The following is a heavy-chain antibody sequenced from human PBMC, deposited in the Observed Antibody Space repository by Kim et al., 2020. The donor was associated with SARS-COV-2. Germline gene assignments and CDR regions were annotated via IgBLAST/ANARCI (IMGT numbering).Heavy chain of an antibody. V-gene: IGHV3-15*01. J-gene: IGHJ3*02. CDR3: TTDYGYYYDTVYPFDI. D-gene: IGHD3-22*01. CDR1: GFTFSNAW. Sequence: GGSLRLSCAASGFTFSNAWMSWVRQAPGKGLEWVGRIKSKSDGGTTDYAAPVKGRFTISRDDSKNTLYLQMNSQKTEDTAVYYCTTDYGYYYDTVYPFDIWGQGTMVTVSS. CDR2: IKSKSDGGTT.